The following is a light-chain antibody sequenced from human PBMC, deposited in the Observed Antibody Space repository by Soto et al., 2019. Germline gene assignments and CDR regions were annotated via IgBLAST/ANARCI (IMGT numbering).Light chain of an antibody. V-gene: IGKV1-39*01. CDR3: QESYSVPGT. CDR2: GAS. J-gene: IGKJ1*01. CDR1: QNINNY. Sequence: DIELTQSPPSLAASVGDRVTITCRASQNINNYLIWYQQKPGKAPQLLIYGASILQSGVPSRFSGSASGTDFTLTICSLQPEDFATYYCQESYSVPGTFGQGNKVEI.